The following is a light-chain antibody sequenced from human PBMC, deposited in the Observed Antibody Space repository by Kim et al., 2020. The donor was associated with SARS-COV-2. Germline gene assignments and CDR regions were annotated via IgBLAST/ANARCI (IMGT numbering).Light chain of an antibody. CDR2: DTS. CDR3: QQRNNWPLT. Sequence: LAPGEGATLSCRASQSVGTALAWYQQKPGQPPRLLIYDTSNRATGIPARFSGSGSGTDFTLTINNLEPEDSAVYYCQQRNNWPLTFGGGTKVDIK. J-gene: IGKJ4*01. V-gene: IGKV3-11*01. CDR1: QSVGTA.